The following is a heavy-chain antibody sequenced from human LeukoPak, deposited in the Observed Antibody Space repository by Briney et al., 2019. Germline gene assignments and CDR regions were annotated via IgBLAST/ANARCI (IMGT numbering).Heavy chain of an antibody. D-gene: IGHD3-16*02. J-gene: IGHJ6*03. CDR2: IIPILGIA. CDR3: AIASQLSVVLFYYYVDV. CDR1: GGTFSSYT. V-gene: IGHV1-69*02. Sequence: SVKVSCKASGGTFSSYTISWVRQAPGQGLEWMGRIIPILGIANYAQKFQGRVTITADKSTSTAYMELSSLRSEDTAVYYCAIASQLSVVLFYYYVDVWGKGTTVTVSS.